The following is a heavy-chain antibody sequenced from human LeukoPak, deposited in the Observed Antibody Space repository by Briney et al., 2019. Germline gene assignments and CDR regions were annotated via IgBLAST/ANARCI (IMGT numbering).Heavy chain of an antibody. CDR3: ARYDYGDYGAIDY. D-gene: IGHD4-17*01. V-gene: IGHV1-18*01. CDR2: ISAYNGNT. Sequence: ASLKVSCKASGYTFTSYGICWGRHAPGQGLEWMGWISAYNGNTNYAQKLQGRVTMTTDTSTSTAYMELRSLRSDDTAVYYCARYDYGDYGAIDYWGQGTLVTVSS. J-gene: IGHJ4*02. CDR1: GYTFTSYG.